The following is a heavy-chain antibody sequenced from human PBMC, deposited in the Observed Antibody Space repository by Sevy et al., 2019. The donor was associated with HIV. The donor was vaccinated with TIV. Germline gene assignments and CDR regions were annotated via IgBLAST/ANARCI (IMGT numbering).Heavy chain of an antibody. J-gene: IGHJ4*02. D-gene: IGHD3-22*01. V-gene: IGHV3-49*03. CDR3: TRNSDYYDSSGYYDY. CDR2: IRSKAYGGTT. CDR1: GFTSGDYA. Sequence: GGALRLSCTASGFTSGDYAMSWFRQAPGKGLEWVGFIRSKAYGGTTEYAASVKGRFTISRDDSKSIAYLQMNSLKTEDTAVYYCTRNSDYYDSSGYYDYWGQGTLVTVSS.